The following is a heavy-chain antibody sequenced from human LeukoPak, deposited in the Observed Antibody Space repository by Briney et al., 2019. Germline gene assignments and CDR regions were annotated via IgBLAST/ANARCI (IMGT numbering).Heavy chain of an antibody. CDR3: ARGSYGMDV. Sequence: PGGSLRLSCAASGFTFTTYAMSWVRQAPGKGLEWVSSVSKSDGTTYYADSVKGRLTISRDNSKNTLHLQMNGLGAEDTAVYYCARGSYGMDVWGQGTTVTVSS. V-gene: IGHV3-23*01. J-gene: IGHJ6*02. CDR1: GFTFTTYA. CDR2: VSKSDGTT.